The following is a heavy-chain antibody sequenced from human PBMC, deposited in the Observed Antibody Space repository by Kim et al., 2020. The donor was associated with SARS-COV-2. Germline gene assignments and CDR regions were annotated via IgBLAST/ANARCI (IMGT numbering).Heavy chain of an antibody. Sequence: NYSPSFQGHVTISADKSISTAYLQWSSLKASDTAMYYCARGNGRVNFDYWGQGTLVTVSS. J-gene: IGHJ4*02. CDR3: ARGNGRVNFDY. D-gene: IGHD2-8*01. V-gene: IGHV5-10-1*01.